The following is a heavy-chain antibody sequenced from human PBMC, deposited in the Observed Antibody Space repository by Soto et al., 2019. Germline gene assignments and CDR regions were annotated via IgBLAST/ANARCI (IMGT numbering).Heavy chain of an antibody. D-gene: IGHD4-17*01. CDR2: MYHTGTP. CDR3: ARSPFGDHDY. J-gene: IGHJ4*01. CDR1: GASISRSDW. V-gene: IGHV4-4*02. Sequence: SETLSLTCAVSGASISRSDWWSWVRQPPGKGLEWIGEMYHTGTPNYSPSLKSRVTISIDSSKNQFSLELSSVTAADTAVYFCARSPFGDHDYWGHGIMVTVYS.